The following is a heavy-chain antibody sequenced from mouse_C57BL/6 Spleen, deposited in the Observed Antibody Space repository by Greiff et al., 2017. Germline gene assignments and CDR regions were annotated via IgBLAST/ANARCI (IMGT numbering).Heavy chain of an antibody. J-gene: IGHJ4*01. V-gene: IGHV5-6*01. D-gene: IGHD2-5*01. CDR3: ARHDSNPLDY. CDR1: GFTFSSYG. Sequence: EVHLVESGGDLVKPGGSLKLSCAASGFTFSSYGMSWVRQTPDKRLEWVATISSGGSYTYYPDSVKGRFTISRDNAKNTLYLQMSSLKSEDTAMYYCARHDSNPLDYWGQGTSVTVSS. CDR2: ISSGGSYT.